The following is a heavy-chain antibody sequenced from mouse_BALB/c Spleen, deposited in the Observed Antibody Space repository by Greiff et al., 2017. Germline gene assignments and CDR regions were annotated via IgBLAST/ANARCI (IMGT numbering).Heavy chain of an antibody. CDR1: GFTFSSYA. J-gene: IGHJ4*01. CDR3: VRGDCDYAMDY. CDR2: ISSGGSYT. D-gene: IGHD3-3*01. V-gene: IGHV5-9-3*01. Sequence: EVKLVESGGGLVKPGGSLKLSCAASGFTFSSYAMSWVRQTPEKRLEWVATISSGGSYTYYPASVKGRFTISRDNAKNTLYLQMSSLRSEDTAMYYCVRGDCDYAMDYWGQGTPVTVSS.